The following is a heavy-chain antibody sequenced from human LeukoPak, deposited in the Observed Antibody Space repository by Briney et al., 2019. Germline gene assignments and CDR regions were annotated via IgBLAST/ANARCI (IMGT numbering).Heavy chain of an antibody. CDR3: AKEGYSSSWYQYYYGMDV. CDR1: GFTLSSYG. Sequence: PGGSLRLSCAASGFTLSSYGMHWVRQAPGKGLEWVAVISYDGSNKYYADSVKGRFTISRDNSKNTLYLQMNSLRAEDTAVYYCAKEGYSSSWYQYYYGMDVWGQGTTVTVSS. CDR2: ISYDGSNK. V-gene: IGHV3-30*18. J-gene: IGHJ6*02. D-gene: IGHD6-13*01.